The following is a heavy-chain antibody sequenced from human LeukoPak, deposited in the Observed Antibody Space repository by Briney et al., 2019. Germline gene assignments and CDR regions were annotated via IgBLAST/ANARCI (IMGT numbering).Heavy chain of an antibody. Sequence: GGSLRPSCAASGFTFTSYSMNWVRQAPGKGLEWVSTISGGGGSAYYADSVEGRFTISRDNSKNTLYLQVNSLRAEDTAVYYCAKGGKWDVTPFDYWGQGTLVTVSS. CDR2: ISGGGGSA. D-gene: IGHD1-26*01. CDR1: GFTFTSYS. J-gene: IGHJ4*02. CDR3: AKGGKWDVTPFDY. V-gene: IGHV3-23*01.